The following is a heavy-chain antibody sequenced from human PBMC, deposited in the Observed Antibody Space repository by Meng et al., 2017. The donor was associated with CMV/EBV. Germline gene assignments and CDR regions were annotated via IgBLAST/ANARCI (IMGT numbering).Heavy chain of an antibody. CDR1: GGTFSGYA. V-gene: IGHV1-69*05. Sequence: SVKVSCKASGGTFSGYAISWVRQAPGQGLEWMGGIIPIFGTANYAQKFQGRVTITTDESTSTAYMELSSLRSEDTAVYYCARGVPLTNYYDSSGYYYSYWGQGTLVTVSS. J-gene: IGHJ4*02. CDR3: ARGVPLTNYYDSSGYYYSY. CDR2: IIPIFGTA. D-gene: IGHD3-22*01.